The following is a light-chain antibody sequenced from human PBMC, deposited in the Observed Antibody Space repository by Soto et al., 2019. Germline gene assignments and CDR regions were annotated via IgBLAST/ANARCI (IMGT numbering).Light chain of an antibody. Sequence: QSVLTQPPSVSGAPGQRVTISCTGSYSNIGAGYVVHWYQQIPGTAPKLLISGHNNRPSGVPDRFFGSKSGTSASLTIIGLQAEDEADYYCQSYDSSLSGSGVFGGGTQLTVL. J-gene: IGLJ3*02. CDR2: GHN. CDR1: YSNIGAGYV. CDR3: QSYDSSLSGSGV. V-gene: IGLV1-40*01.